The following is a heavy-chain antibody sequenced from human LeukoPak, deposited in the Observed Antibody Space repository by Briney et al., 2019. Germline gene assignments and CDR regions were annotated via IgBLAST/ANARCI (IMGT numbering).Heavy chain of an antibody. J-gene: IGHJ6*02. CDR1: GFAFNFFS. CDR3: ARIDYYHGMDV. CDR2: ISSDSSHI. Sequence: GGSLRLSCSTSGFAFNFFSMNWVRQVPGKGLEWISSISSDSSHIYYADSVKGRFTISRDNARNSLYLQLSSLRAGDTAVYYCARIDYYHGMDVWGQGTTVTVSS. V-gene: IGHV3-21*01.